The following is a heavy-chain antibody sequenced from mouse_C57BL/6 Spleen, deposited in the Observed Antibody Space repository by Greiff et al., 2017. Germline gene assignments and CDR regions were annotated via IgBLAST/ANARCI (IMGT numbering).Heavy chain of an antibody. Sequence: EVQRVESGGGLVKPGGSLKLSCAASGFTFSSYTMSWVRQTPEKRLEWVATISGGGGNTYYPDSVKGRFTISRDNAKNTLYLQMSSLRSEDTALYYCSRHYYGTGDYWGQGTTLTVSS. V-gene: IGHV5-9*01. CDR1: GFTFSSYT. D-gene: IGHD1-1*01. CDR2: ISGGGGNT. J-gene: IGHJ2*01. CDR3: SRHYYGTGDY.